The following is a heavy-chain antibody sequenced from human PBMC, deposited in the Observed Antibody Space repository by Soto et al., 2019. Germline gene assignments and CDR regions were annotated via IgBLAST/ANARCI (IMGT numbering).Heavy chain of an antibody. D-gene: IGHD4-17*01. V-gene: IGHV3-21*01. CDR3: ARDDSTVTTDPLSVVLFDY. CDR2: ISSRSDI. CDR1: GFTFSTYS. Sequence: GGSLRLSCVGSGFTFSTYSINWVRQAPGKGLEWVSSISSRSDIYYADSVKGRFTISRDNAKNSVSLQMNSLRAEDTAVYYCARDDSTVTTDPLSVVLFDYWGQGALVTVSS. J-gene: IGHJ4*02.